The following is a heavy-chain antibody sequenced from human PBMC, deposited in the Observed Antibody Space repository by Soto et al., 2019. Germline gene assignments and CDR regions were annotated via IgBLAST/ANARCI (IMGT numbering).Heavy chain of an antibody. D-gene: IGHD2-2*01. CDR2: INAGNGNT. CDR1: GYTFTSYA. V-gene: IGHV1-3*01. CDR3: ARDDCSSPSCYVD. Sequence: ASVKVSCKASGYTFTSYAMHWVRQAPGQRLEWMGWINAGNGNTKYSQKFQGRVTITRDTSASTAYMELSSLRSEDTAVYYCARDDCSSPSCYVDWGQGTPVTVSS. J-gene: IGHJ4*02.